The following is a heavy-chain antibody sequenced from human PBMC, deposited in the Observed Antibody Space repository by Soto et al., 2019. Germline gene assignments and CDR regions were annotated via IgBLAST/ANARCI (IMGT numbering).Heavy chain of an antibody. CDR1: GFSLSTSGVG. D-gene: IGHD2-21*02. Sequence: QITLKESGATLVKPTQTLTLTCTFSGFSLSTSGVGVGWIRQPPGKALEWLALIYWNDDKRYSPSLKSRLTSTKVTSKNQVILTMINMDPVDTATYCCAHNEDSDSPHYWGQGTLVTVSS. CDR3: AHNEDSDSPHY. J-gene: IGHJ4*02. V-gene: IGHV2-5*01. CDR2: IYWNDDK.